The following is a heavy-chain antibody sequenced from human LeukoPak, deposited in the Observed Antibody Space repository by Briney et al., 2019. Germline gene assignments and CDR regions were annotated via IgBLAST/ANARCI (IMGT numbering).Heavy chain of an antibody. CDR1: GFTFSTYA. CDR3: ARLSGTSGTTSRVPHY. V-gene: IGHV3-23*01. CDR2: ISGSGDDT. J-gene: IGHJ4*02. D-gene: IGHD1-1*01. Sequence: GGSLRLSCAASGFTFSTYAMSWVRQAPGKGLEWVSAISGSGDDTYYADSVRGRFTISRDNSENTVSLQVNSLRAEDTAVYYCARLSGTSGTTSRVPHYWGQGTLVTVSS.